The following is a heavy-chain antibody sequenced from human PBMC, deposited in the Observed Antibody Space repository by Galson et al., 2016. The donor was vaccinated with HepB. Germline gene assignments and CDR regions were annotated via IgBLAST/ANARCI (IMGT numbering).Heavy chain of an antibody. J-gene: IGHJ4*02. CDR3: ARDSGDWDSGYYRSFDY. CDR2: ISSSGRDI. CDR1: GFTLKDYN. V-gene: IGHV3-21*01. D-gene: IGHD4-17*01. Sequence: SLRLSCAVSGFTLKDYNINWVRQAPGKGLEWVSYISSSGRDIRYAGTVKGRFTSSRDNAKNSLLLQMNSLRVEDTAVYYCARDSGDWDSGYYRSFDYWGQGTLVTVSS.